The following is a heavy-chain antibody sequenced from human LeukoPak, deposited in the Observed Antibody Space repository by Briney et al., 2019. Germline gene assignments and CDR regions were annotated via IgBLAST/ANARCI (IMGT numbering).Heavy chain of an antibody. CDR3: ASPTYYYDSSGYLPLGY. CDR1: GFTVSSNY. Sequence: GGSLRLSCPASGFTVSSNYMSGVHQASGKGVEWVSVIYSGGSTYYADSVKCRFTISRDNSKNTLYLQMNSLRAEDTAVYYCASPTYYYDSSGYLPLGYWGQGTLVTVSS. V-gene: IGHV3-53*01. J-gene: IGHJ4*02. D-gene: IGHD3-22*01. CDR2: IYSGGST.